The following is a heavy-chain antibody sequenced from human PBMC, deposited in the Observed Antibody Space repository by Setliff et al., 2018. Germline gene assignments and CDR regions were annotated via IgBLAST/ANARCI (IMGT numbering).Heavy chain of an antibody. Sequence: GASVKVSCKASGGTFSNYGVSWVRQAPGQGLEWMGGTIPMFGSTKYAQKFQERVTIIKDESTSTAYMELGSLTSDDTAFYYCVRSGKFGMRFWFDQWGQGTLVTVSS. D-gene: IGHD1-26*01. CDR3: VRSGKFGMRFWFDQ. CDR2: TIPMFGST. V-gene: IGHV1-69*05. CDR1: GGTFSNYG. J-gene: IGHJ5*02.